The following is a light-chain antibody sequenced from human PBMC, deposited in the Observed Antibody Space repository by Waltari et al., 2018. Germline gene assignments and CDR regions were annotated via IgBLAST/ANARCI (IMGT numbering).Light chain of an antibody. V-gene: IGLV2-23*02. CDR2: EVF. CDR1: TSDFGSYDL. Sequence: QSALTPPASVSGTPGQSITISCSGTTSDFGSYDLVSWYPQHPGEAPKLLIWEVFKRPPHTSSRFYCDKSGKTASLTIAGLQPEDEADYYCCSYAGRGTYVFGSGTKVTVL. CDR3: CSYAGRGTYV. J-gene: IGLJ1*01.